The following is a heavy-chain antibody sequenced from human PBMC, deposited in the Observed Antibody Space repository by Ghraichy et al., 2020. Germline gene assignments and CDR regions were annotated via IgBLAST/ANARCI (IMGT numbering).Heavy chain of an antibody. CDR1: GYTFTSYA. D-gene: IGHD1-26*01. Sequence: ASVKVSCKASGYTFTSYAMHWVRQAPGQRLEWMGWINAGNGNTKYSQKFQGRVTITRDTSASTAYMELSSLRSEDTAVYYCARDGGSYASLDFDYWGQGTLVTVSS. V-gene: IGHV1-3*01. CDR2: INAGNGNT. J-gene: IGHJ4*02. CDR3: ARDGGSYASLDFDY.